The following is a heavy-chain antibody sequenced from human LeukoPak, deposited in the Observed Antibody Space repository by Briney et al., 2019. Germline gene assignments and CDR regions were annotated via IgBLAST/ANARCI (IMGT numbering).Heavy chain of an antibody. Sequence: PGGSLRLSCAASGFSFSGYWMHWVRQAPGKGLVWISYINGDGSTTNHADFAKGRFTISRDNAKNTLYLQMNSLRVEDTAVYYCVRGGLMGATDYWGQGTLVTVSS. CDR1: GFSFSGYW. CDR2: INGDGSTT. CDR3: VRGGLMGATDY. D-gene: IGHD1-26*01. V-gene: IGHV3-74*01. J-gene: IGHJ4*02.